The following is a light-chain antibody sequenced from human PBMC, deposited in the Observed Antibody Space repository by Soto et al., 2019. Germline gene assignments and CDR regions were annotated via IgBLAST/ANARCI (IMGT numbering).Light chain of an antibody. CDR2: AAS. Sequence: IQLTQSPSSLSASVGDRVTITCRASQGISSYLAWYQQKPGKAPKLLIYAASTLQSGVPSRFSGSGSGKDFTLTISSLQPEDFATYYCQQHNSYPRTFGQGTRLEIK. J-gene: IGKJ5*01. CDR3: QQHNSYPRT. V-gene: IGKV1-9*01. CDR1: QGISSY.